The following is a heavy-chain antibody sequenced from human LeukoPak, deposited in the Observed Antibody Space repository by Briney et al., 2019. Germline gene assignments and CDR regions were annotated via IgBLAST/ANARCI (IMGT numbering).Heavy chain of an antibody. Sequence: PGGSLRLSCAASGFTVSSNYMSWVRQAPGKGLEWVSVIYSGGNTYYADSVKGRFTISRDNSKNTLYLQMNSLRAEDTAVYYCARDQGYTFGYGVDVWGKGTTVAVSS. CDR3: ARDQGYTFGYGVDV. CDR1: GFTVSSNY. J-gene: IGHJ6*04. V-gene: IGHV3-53*01. D-gene: IGHD2-2*02. CDR2: IYSGGNT.